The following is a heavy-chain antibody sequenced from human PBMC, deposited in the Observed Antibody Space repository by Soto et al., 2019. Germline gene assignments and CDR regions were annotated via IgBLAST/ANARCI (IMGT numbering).Heavy chain of an antibody. CDR1: GYTFTSYG. CDR3: ARDFYDFWSGRWGDYYYYGMDV. CDR2: ISAYNGNT. V-gene: IGHV1-18*04. D-gene: IGHD3-3*01. Sequence: ASVKVSFKASGYTFTSYGISWVRQAPGQGLEWMGWISAYNGNTNYAQKLQGRVTMTTDTSTSTAYMELRSLRSDDTAVYYCARDFYDFWSGRWGDYYYYGMDVWGQGTTVTVSS. J-gene: IGHJ6*02.